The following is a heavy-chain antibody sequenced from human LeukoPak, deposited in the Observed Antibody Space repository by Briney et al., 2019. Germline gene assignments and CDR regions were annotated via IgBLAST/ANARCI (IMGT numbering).Heavy chain of an antibody. CDR2: ISSSSSYI. D-gene: IGHD2-21*01. CDR3: VGSDTSWTAFDI. J-gene: IGHJ3*02. Sequence: GGSLRLSCAASGFTFSSYNMNWVRQAPGKGLEWVSSISSSSSYIYYADSVKGRFTISRDNAKNSLYLQMNSLRAEDTAVYYCVGSDTSWTAFDIWGQGTMVTVSS. V-gene: IGHV3-21*01. CDR1: GFTFSSYN.